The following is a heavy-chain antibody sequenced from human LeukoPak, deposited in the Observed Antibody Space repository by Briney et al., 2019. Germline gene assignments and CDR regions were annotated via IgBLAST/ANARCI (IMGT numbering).Heavy chain of an antibody. V-gene: IGHV3-53*01. CDR2: IYSGGST. CDR3: ARVSFDWLSQSYYYGMDV. Sequence: GGSLRLSCAASGFTVSSNYMSWVRQAPGKGLEWVSVIYSGGSTYYADSVKGRFTISRDNSKNTLYLQMDSLRAEDTAVYYCARVSFDWLSQSYYYGMDVWGQGTTVTVSS. CDR1: GFTVSSNY. J-gene: IGHJ6*02. D-gene: IGHD3-9*01.